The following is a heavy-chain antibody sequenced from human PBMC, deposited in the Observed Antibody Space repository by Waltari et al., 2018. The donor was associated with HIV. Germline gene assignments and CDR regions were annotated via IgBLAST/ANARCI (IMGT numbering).Heavy chain of an antibody. CDR2: IKPNSGGT. CDR3: ARDPIQSIVVPGY. V-gene: IGHV1-2*02. Sequence: QLQLVPSGAEVKKPGASLKVHCKASGSTFTGYHMNRMRQAPGQGLEWMGWIKPNSGGTNYAQKFQGRVTMTRDTSISTAYMELSRLRSDDTAVYYCARDPIQSIVVPGYWGQGTLVTVSS. J-gene: IGHJ4*02. D-gene: IGHD2-21*01. CDR1: GSTFTGYH.